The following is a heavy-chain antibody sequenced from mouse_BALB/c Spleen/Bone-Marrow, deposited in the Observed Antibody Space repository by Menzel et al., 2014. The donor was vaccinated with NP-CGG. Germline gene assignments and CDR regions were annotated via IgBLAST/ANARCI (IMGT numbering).Heavy chain of an antibody. CDR2: INPDSSTI. V-gene: IGHV4-1*02. D-gene: IGHD2-3*01. CDR1: GFDFSRYW. CDR3: ERPDDNPYALEY. J-gene: IGHJ4*01. Sequence: DVMLVESGGGLVQPGGSLKLSCAASGFDFSRYWMSWVRQAPGKGLEWIGEINPDSSTINYTPSLKDKFIISRDNAKNALNLQMRRARSEATTHYYCERPDDNPYALEYWGQGNLVTVSS.